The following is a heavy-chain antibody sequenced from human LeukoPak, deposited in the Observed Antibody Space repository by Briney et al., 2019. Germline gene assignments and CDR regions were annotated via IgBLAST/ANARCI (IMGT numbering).Heavy chain of an antibody. D-gene: IGHD2-2*01. CDR2: IRYDGSNK. CDR1: GFTFSSYG. V-gene: IGHV3-30*02. Sequence: GGSPRLSCAASGFTFSSYGMHWVRQAPGKGLEWVAFIRYDGSNKYYADSVKGRFTISRDNAKNTLYLQMNNLRAEDTAMYYCARDRYPAAREFDYWGQGTLVTVSS. J-gene: IGHJ4*02. CDR3: ARDRYPAAREFDY.